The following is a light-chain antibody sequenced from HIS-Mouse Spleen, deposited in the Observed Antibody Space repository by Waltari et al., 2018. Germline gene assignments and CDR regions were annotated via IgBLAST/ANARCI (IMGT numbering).Light chain of an antibody. J-gene: IGKJ4*01. Sequence: DIVMTQPPDSLAVSLGERATINCKSSQSVLYSSNNKNYSAWYQQKPGQPPKLLIYWASTRESGVPDRFSGSGSGTDFTLTISRLQAEDVAVYYCQQYYSTPTFGGGTKVEIK. CDR3: QQYYSTPT. CDR1: QSVLYSSNNKNY. CDR2: WAS. V-gene: IGKV4-1*01.